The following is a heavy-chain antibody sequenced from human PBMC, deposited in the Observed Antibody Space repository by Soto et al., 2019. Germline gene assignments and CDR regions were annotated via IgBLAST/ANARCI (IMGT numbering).Heavy chain of an antibody. D-gene: IGHD3-3*01. CDR2: IGGRGGSI. CDR1: GFRFSAYA. Sequence: DVHLLESGGGLVHPGGSLRLSCAASGFRFSAYAMSWVRQAPGKGPEWVSTIGGRGGSIYYADSVKGRFTISRDDSKNTVYLQMNSLRTADTAIYYCAKNWDYDFWSPSNNWLDHWGLGTQVAVSS. J-gene: IGHJ5*02. CDR3: AKNWDYDFWSPSNNWLDH. V-gene: IGHV3-23*01.